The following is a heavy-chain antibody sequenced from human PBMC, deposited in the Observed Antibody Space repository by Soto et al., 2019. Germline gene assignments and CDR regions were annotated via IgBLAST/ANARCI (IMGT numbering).Heavy chain of an antibody. CDR2: IYHSGST. CDR1: GGSISSGGYS. D-gene: IGHD2-15*01. J-gene: IGHJ4*02. V-gene: IGHV4-30-2*01. Sequence: SETLSVTCAVSGGSISSGGYSWSWIRQPPGKGLEWIGYIYHSGSTYYNPSLKSRVTISVDTSKNQFSLKLNSVTAADTAVYYCATDDGGKNDYWGQGILVTVSS. CDR3: ATDDGGKNDY.